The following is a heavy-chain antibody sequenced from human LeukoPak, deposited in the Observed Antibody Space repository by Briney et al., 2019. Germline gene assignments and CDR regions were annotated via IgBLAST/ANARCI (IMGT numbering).Heavy chain of an antibody. J-gene: IGHJ6*03. CDR3: ARSAYSYGYYYYYMDV. CDR1: GYTFTSYD. D-gene: IGHD5-18*01. CDR2: MNPNSGNT. Sequence: ASVKVSCKASGYTFTSYDINWVRQATGQGLEWMGWMNPNSGNTGYAQKFQGRVTITMNTSISTAYMELSSLRSEDTAVYYCARSAYSYGYYYYYMDVWGKGTTVTVSS. V-gene: IGHV1-8*03.